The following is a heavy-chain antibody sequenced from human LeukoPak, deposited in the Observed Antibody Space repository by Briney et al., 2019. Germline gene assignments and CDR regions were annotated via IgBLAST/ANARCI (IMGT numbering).Heavy chain of an antibody. D-gene: IGHD2-2*02. Sequence: GGSLRLSCAASGFTFSSYAMHWVRQAPGKGLEWVAVISYDGSNKYYADSVKGRFTISRDNSKNTLYLQMNSLRAEDTAVYYCARAQTIPPYYYYGMDVWGQGTTVTVSS. CDR2: ISYDGSNK. CDR3: ARAQTIPPYYYYGMDV. V-gene: IGHV3-30*04. J-gene: IGHJ6*02. CDR1: GFTFSSYA.